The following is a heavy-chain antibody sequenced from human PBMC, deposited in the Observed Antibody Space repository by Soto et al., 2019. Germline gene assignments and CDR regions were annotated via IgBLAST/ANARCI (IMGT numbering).Heavy chain of an antibody. Sequence: QVQLQESGPGLVKPSGTLSLTCAVSGGSISSSNWWSWVRQPPGKGLQWIGEIYHSGSTNYIPSLQSRVTISVDKARNQFSLKLSSVTAADTAVYYCARRWGEGRVDYWGQGILVTVSS. D-gene: IGHD3-10*01. V-gene: IGHV4-4*02. CDR2: IYHSGST. J-gene: IGHJ4*02. CDR1: GGSISSSNW. CDR3: ARRWGEGRVDY.